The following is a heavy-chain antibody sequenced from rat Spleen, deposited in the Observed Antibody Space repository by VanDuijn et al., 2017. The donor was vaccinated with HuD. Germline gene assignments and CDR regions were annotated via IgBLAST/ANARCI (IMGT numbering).Heavy chain of an antibody. Sequence: EVQLVESGGGLVQPGRSLKLSCAASGFTFSNYYMAWVRQAPTKGLEWVAYISTGGDTYYRDSMKGRFTISRDNAINTLFLQMDSLRSEDTGTYSCTTGVYPGNFDYWGQGVMVTVSS. J-gene: IGHJ2*01. CDR2: ISTGGDT. V-gene: IGHV5-27*01. CDR1: GFTFSNYY. D-gene: IGHD1-4*01. CDR3: TTGVYPGNFDY.